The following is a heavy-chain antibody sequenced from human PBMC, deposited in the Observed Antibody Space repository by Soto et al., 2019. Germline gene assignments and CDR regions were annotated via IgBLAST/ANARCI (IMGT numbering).Heavy chain of an antibody. CDR3: AREEMYYDFWSGYLKSYYGMDV. J-gene: IGHJ6*02. CDR1: GGSFSGYY. V-gene: IGHV4-34*01. CDR2: INHSGST. Sequence: ETLSLTCAVYGGSFSGYYWSWIRQPPGKGLEWIGEINHSGSTNYNPSLKSRVTISVDTSKNQFSLKLSSVTAADTAVYYCAREEMYYDFWSGYLKSYYGMDVWGQGTTVTVSS. D-gene: IGHD3-3*01.